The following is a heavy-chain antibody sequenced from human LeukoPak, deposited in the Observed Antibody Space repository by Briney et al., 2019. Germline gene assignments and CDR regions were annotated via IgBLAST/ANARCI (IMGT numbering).Heavy chain of an antibody. CDR1: GFTFNTFS. V-gene: IGHV3-48*01. CDR2: ISSSGTTT. D-gene: IGHD1-26*01. CDR3: AKGSSGWYDH. Sequence: PGGSLKLSCVASGFTFNTFSMNWVRQAPGKGPEWVSYISSSGTTTYYADSVKGRFTISRDNSKNTLYLQMNSLRAEDTAVYYCAKGSSGWYDHWGQGTLVTVSS. J-gene: IGHJ5*02.